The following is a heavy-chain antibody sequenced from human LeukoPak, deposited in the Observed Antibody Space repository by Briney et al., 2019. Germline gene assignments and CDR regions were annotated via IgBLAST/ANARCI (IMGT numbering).Heavy chain of an antibody. Sequence: ASVKVSCKASGYTFTGYYIHWLRQAPGQGPEWMGWINTNTGNPTYAQGFTGRFVFSLDTSVSTAYLQISSLKAEDTAVYYCARDGVSGSYDYWGQGTLVTVSS. CDR1: GYTFTGYY. CDR2: INTNTGNP. V-gene: IGHV7-4-1*02. J-gene: IGHJ4*02. D-gene: IGHD1-26*01. CDR3: ARDGVSGSYDY.